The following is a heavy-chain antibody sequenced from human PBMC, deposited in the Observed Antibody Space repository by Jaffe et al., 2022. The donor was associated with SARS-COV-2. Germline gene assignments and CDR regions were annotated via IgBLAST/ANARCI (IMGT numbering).Heavy chain of an antibody. CDR2: ITGDGGDT. V-gene: IGHV3-23*01. CDR1: GFTFSKYA. J-gene: IGHJ4*02. Sequence: EVQLLDSGGDLVQPGGSLRLSCVASGFTFSKYAMTWVRQAPGKGLEWVSIITGDGGDTKYADSVKGRFSISRDNSRNTVYMQMNNLRVDDTAVYFCAKALGANCGANCYSRVFDNWGQGTLVTVSS. D-gene: IGHD2-21*02. CDR3: AKALGANCGANCYSRVFDN.